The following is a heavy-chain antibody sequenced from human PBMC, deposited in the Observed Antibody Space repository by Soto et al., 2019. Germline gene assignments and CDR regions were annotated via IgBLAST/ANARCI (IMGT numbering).Heavy chain of an antibody. V-gene: IGHV3-30*18. CDR1: GFTFSSYG. D-gene: IGHD4-17*01. J-gene: IGHJ6*02. Sequence: GGSLRLSCAASGFTFSSYGMHWVRQAPGKGLEWVAVISYDGSNKYYADSVKGRFTISRDNSKNTLYLQMNSLRAEDTAVYYCANVIPTVTTDYYYYGMDVWGQGTTVTVSS. CDR3: ANVIPTVTTDYYYYGMDV. CDR2: ISYDGSNK.